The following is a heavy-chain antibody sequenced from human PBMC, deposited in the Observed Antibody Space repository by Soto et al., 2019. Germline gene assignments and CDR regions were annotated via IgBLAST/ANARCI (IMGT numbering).Heavy chain of an antibody. CDR1: GYSFTNYW. V-gene: IGHV5-51*01. CDR3: ARQSDGSYYDWYFDL. D-gene: IGHD1-26*01. J-gene: IGHJ2*01. Sequence: GESLKISCKGSGYSFTNYWIGWVRQMPGKGLEWMGIIYPGDSDTRYSPSFQGQVTISADKSISTAYLQWSSLKASDTAMYYCARQSDGSYYDWYFDLWGSGTLVTVSS. CDR2: IYPGDSDT.